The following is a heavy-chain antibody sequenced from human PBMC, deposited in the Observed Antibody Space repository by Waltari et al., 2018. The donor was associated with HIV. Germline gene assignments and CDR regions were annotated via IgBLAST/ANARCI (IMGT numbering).Heavy chain of an antibody. CDR1: DYSISSGYY. CDR3: ARERGGYDILTGYWEVDV. Sequence: QVQLQESGPGLVKPSETLSLTCAVSDYSISSGYYWGWIRQPPGKGLEGIGSIYHSGSTDYHPSLKSRVTISVDTSKNQFSLKLSSVTAADTAVYYCARERGGYDILTGYWEVDVWGQGTTVTVSS. CDR2: IYHSGST. D-gene: IGHD3-9*01. J-gene: IGHJ6*02. V-gene: IGHV4-38-2*02.